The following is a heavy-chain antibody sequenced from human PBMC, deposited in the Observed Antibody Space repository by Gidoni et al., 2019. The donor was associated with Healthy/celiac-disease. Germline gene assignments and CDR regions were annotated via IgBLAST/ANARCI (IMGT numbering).Heavy chain of an antibody. V-gene: IGHV3-21*01. CDR2: ISISSSYI. D-gene: IGHD1-26*01. CDR3: ARDGWELSAGSPFDY. CDR1: GFTFRSYR. Sequence: EVQRVESGGGMVKPGGSLRLSCEAAGFTFRSYRMNWVRQAPGKGLEWFSSISISSSYIYYADSVKGRFTISRDNAKNSLYLQMNSLRAEDTAVYYCARDGWELSAGSPFDYWGQGTLVTVSS. J-gene: IGHJ4*02.